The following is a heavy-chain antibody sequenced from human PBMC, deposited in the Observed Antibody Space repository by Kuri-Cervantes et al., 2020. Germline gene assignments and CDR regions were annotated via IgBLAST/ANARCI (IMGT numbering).Heavy chain of an antibody. Sequence: SLKISCAASGFTFDDYAMHWVRQAPGKGLEWVSGISWNSGSIGYADSVKGRFTISRDNAKNSLYLQMNSLRAEDTAVYYCARDLRYCSGGSCYSRFDYWGQGTLVTVSS. V-gene: IGHV3-9*01. CDR1: GFTFDDYA. CDR3: ARDLRYCSGGSCYSRFDY. CDR2: ISWNSGSI. D-gene: IGHD2-15*01. J-gene: IGHJ4*02.